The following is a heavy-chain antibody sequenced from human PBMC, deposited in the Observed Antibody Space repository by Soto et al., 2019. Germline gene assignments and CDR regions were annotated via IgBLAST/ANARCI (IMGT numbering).Heavy chain of an antibody. CDR1: GFTFSSYA. J-gene: IGHJ5*02. D-gene: IGHD1-1*01. V-gene: IGHV3-23*01. CDR2: IGGRGGST. CDR3: AKDPVGTLAASTWSPP. Sequence: GGSLRLSCAASGFTFSSYAMSWVRQAPGKGREWVSAIGGRGGSTYYADSVKGRFTISRDNSKNTLYLQMNSLRAADTAVYYCAKDPVGTLAASTWSPPWGKGTLVPVS.